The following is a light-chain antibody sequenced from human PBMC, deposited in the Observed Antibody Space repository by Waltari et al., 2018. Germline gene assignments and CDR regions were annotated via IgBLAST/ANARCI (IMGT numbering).Light chain of an antibody. Sequence: DIVMTQSPESLAVSLGARATIYCKSSESILYSSTNNNYLAWYQVKPGQPPKLLIYWASTRESGVPDRFSGSESGTDFTLTISSLQAEDVADYYCQQYYSPPHTFGQGTKLEI. CDR2: WAS. CDR3: QQYYSPPHT. CDR1: ESILYSSTNNNY. J-gene: IGKJ2*01. V-gene: IGKV4-1*01.